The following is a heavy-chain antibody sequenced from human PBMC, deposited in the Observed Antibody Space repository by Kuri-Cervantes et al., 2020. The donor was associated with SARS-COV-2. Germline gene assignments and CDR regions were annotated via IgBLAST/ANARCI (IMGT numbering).Heavy chain of an antibody. J-gene: IGHJ5*02. CDR1: GYTFTSYY. CDR2: INPSGGST. D-gene: IGHD3-22*01. Sequence: ASVKVSCKASGYTFTSYYMHWVRQAPGQGLEWMGIINPSGGSTSYAQKFQGRVTMTRDTPTSTVYMELSSLRSEDTAVYYCARDAAVVITTNWFDPWGQGTLVTVSS. CDR3: ARDAAVVITTNWFDP. V-gene: IGHV1-46*01.